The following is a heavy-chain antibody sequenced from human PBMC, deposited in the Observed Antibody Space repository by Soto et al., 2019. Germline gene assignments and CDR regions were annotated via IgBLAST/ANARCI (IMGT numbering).Heavy chain of an antibody. CDR3: ATNEGRDGYSFDY. Sequence: GDSGKVSCKASAVTFSRQDIRWVRQAPGQGLEWMGGIIPIFGTPQYAEKFQDRVTITADESTSTAYMELSSLTSEDTAVYYCATNEGRDGYSFDYWGPGTLVTVSS. CDR1: AVTFSRQD. CDR2: IIPIFGTP. J-gene: IGHJ4*02. D-gene: IGHD5-12*01. V-gene: IGHV1-69*13.